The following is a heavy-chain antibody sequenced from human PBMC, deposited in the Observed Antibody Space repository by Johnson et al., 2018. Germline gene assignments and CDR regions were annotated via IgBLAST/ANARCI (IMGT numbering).Heavy chain of an antibody. CDR3: AKGSGEYYNFYMDV. V-gene: IGHV3-30*18. CDR2: ISYDGSNK. CDR1: GFTFSSYA. Sequence: QVQLVESGGGLVKPGGSLRLSCAASGFTFSSYAMYWVRQAPGKGLEWVVVISYDGSNKYYADSVKGRFTITRDNSKNTLYLQMNSLRAEDTAVYYCAKGSGEYYNFYMDVGGKGTTVTVSS. D-gene: IGHD3-3*01. J-gene: IGHJ6*03.